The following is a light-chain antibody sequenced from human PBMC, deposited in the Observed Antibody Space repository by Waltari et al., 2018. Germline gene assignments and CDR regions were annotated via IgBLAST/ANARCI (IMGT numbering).Light chain of an antibody. J-gene: IGLJ2*01. CDR1: KVGDKY. CDR2: QDS. CDR3: QAWDSSTPVV. Sequence: SYELTQPPSVSVSPGQTASITCSGDKVGDKYACWYQQKPGQSPVLVIYQDSKRPSGIPERFSGSNSGNTATLTISGTQAMDEADYYCQAWDSSTPVVFGGGTKLTVL. V-gene: IGLV3-1*01.